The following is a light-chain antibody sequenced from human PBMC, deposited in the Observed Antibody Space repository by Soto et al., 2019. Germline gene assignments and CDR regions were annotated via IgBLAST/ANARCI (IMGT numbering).Light chain of an antibody. J-gene: IGLJ2*01. CDR1: NSNIGSNS. CDR2: TNS. Sequence: QSALTQPPSASGTPGQRVTISCSGSNSNIGSNSVNWYQHLPGSAPKLLISTNSQRPSGVPDRFSGSKSGTSASLAISGLQSGDEADYYCATWDDSLNVAVFGGGTKLTVL. CDR3: ATWDDSLNVAV. V-gene: IGLV1-44*01.